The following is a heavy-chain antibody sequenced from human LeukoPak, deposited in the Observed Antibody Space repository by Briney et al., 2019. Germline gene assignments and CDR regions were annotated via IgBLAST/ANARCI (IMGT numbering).Heavy chain of an antibody. CDR1: GFTFSSYW. J-gene: IGHJ4*02. D-gene: IGHD6-6*01. CDR3: AKDPYKSIAAAFDY. Sequence: GGSLRLSCAASGFTFSSYWMSWVRQAPGKGLEWVSAISGSGGSTYYADSVKGRFTISRDNSKNTLYLQMNSLRAEDTAVYYCAKDPYKSIAAAFDYWGQGTLVTVSS. V-gene: IGHV3-23*01. CDR2: ISGSGGST.